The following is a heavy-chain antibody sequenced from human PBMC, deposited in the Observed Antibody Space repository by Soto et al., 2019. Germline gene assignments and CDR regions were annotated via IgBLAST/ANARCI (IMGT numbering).Heavy chain of an antibody. D-gene: IGHD6-13*01. CDR2: INPNSGGT. V-gene: IGHV1-2*02. CDR1: GYTFTGYY. CDR3: AREYAAAGTTWFDP. Sequence: ASVKVSCNASGYTFTGYYMHWVRQAPGQGLEWMGWINPNSGGTNYAQKFQGRVTMTRDTSISTAYMELSRLRSDDTAVYYCAREYAAAGTTWFDPWGQGTLVTVYS. J-gene: IGHJ5*02.